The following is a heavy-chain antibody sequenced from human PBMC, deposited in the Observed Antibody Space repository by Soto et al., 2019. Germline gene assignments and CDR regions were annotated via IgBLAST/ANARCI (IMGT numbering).Heavy chain of an antibody. CDR3: ARRSGAGGLDWFDP. V-gene: IGHV1-8*01. CDR1: GYTFINHD. J-gene: IGHJ5*02. Sequence: QVQLVQSGAEVKKPGASVKVSCKASGYTFINHDINWVRQAPGQGLEWMGWMNAETGNAGYAQIFQGRVTMTRDTAINTAYVELTSLTSEGTAVYFCARRSGAGGLDWFDPWGQGTLVTVSS. CDR2: MNAETGNA. D-gene: IGHD6-25*01.